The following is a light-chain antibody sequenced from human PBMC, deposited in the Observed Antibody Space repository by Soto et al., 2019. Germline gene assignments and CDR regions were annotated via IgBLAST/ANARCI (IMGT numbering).Light chain of an antibody. CDR2: LGS. J-gene: IGKJ4*01. CDR1: QSLLHSNGYNY. Sequence: DIVMTQSPLSLPVTPGEPASISCRSSQSLLHSNGYNYLGWYLQKPGQSPQLLIYLGSNRASGVPDRFSGSGSGTDFTLKISRVEAEDVGVYYCMQALQTRGLTFGGGTKVEIK. CDR3: MQALQTRGLT. V-gene: IGKV2-28*01.